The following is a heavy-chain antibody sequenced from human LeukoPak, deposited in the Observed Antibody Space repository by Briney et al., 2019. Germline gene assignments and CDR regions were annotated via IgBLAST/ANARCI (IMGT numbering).Heavy chain of an antibody. Sequence: GASVKVSCKASGYTFTSYGISWVRQAPGQGLEWMGWISAYNGNTNYAQKLQGRVTMTRDTSTSTVYMELSSLRSEDTAVYYCARSSTALPDYWGQGTLVTVSS. V-gene: IGHV1-18*01. D-gene: IGHD6-6*01. CDR3: ARSSTALPDY. J-gene: IGHJ4*02. CDR1: GYTFTSYG. CDR2: ISAYNGNT.